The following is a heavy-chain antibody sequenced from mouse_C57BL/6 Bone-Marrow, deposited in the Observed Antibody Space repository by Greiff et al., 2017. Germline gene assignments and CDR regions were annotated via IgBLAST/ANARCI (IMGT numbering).Heavy chain of an antibody. CDR3: ARPSFFYYGSSSYAMDY. Sequence: QVHVKQSGPELVKPGASVKISCKASGYTFTDYYINWVKQRPGQGLEWIGWIFPGSGSTYYNEKFKGKATLTVDKSSRTAYMLLSSLTSEDSAVYFCARPSFFYYGSSSYAMDYWGQGTSVTVSS. CDR1: GYTFTDYY. J-gene: IGHJ4*01. V-gene: IGHV1-75*01. D-gene: IGHD1-1*01. CDR2: IFPGSGST.